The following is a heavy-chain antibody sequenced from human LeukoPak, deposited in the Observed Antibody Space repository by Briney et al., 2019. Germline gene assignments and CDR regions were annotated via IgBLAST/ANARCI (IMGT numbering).Heavy chain of an antibody. D-gene: IGHD6-19*01. CDR3: AKVRAPSGWFNSDY. J-gene: IGHJ4*02. CDR1: GFTFSSYS. V-gene: IGHV3-48*01. CDR2: ISSSSSTI. Sequence: GGSLRLSCAASGFTFSSYSMNWVRQAPGKGLEWVSYISSSSSTIYYADSVKGRFTISRDNSKNTLYLQMNSLRVEDTAAYYCAKVRAPSGWFNSDYWGQGTLVTVSS.